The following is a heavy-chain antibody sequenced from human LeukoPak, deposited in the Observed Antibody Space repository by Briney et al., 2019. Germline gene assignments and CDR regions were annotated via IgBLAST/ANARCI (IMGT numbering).Heavy chain of an antibody. Sequence: GGSLRLSCAASGFTFSSHSMNWVRQAPGKGLEWVSYISGSSSAIYYADSVRGRFTISRDNAKNSLYLHMNSLRAEDTAVYYCARVGFPIIHYYYNMDVWGQGTTVTVSS. CDR3: ARVGFPIIHYYYNMDV. D-gene: IGHD1-14*01. CDR2: ISGSSSAI. J-gene: IGHJ6*02. CDR1: GFTFSSHS. V-gene: IGHV3-48*01.